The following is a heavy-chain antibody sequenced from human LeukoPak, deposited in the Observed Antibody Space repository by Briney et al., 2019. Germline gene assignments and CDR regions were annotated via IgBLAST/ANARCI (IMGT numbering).Heavy chain of an antibody. J-gene: IGHJ4*02. CDR2: IIPMFGTT. CDR3: ARGHGLATTVTFLFDY. V-gene: IGHV1-69*13. Sequence: SVKVSCKASGGTFSSYVISWVRQAPGQGLEWMGGIIPMFGTTNFAQKFQGRVTMTADESTSTAYMELSSLRSDDTAMYYCARGHGLATTVTFLFDYWGQGTLVTVSS. CDR1: GGTFSSYV. D-gene: IGHD4-17*01.